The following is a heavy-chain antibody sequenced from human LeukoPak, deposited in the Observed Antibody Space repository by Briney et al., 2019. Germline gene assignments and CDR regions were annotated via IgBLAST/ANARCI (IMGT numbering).Heavy chain of an antibody. D-gene: IGHD1-26*01. CDR1: GYIFTSYW. CDR2: IYPGDSDT. V-gene: IGHV5-51*01. CDR3: ARRSGSYYSGGDY. J-gene: IGHJ4*02. Sequence: GASLQISCKGSGYIFTSYWIGWVRQLPGKGLEWMGIIYPGDSDTRYSPSFQGQVTISADKSISTAYLQWSSLKASDTAMYYCARRSGSYYSGGDYWGQGTLVTVSS.